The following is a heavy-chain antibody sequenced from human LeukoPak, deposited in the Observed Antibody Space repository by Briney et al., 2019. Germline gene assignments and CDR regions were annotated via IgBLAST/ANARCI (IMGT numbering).Heavy chain of an antibody. CDR1: GFTFSSYS. Sequence: TGGSLRLSCAASGFTFSSYSMNWVRQAPGKGLEWVSYISSSTNTIYYADSVKGRFTISRDNAKNSLFLQMNSLRAEDTAVYYCARVGSSGSYPKGVYFDYWGQGTLVTVSS. D-gene: IGHD1-26*01. CDR3: ARVGSSGSYPKGVYFDY. V-gene: IGHV3-48*01. J-gene: IGHJ4*02. CDR2: ISSSTNTI.